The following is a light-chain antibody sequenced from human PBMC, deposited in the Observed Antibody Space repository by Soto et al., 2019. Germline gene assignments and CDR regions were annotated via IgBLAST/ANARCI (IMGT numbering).Light chain of an antibody. CDR3: QQYNNWPIT. J-gene: IGKJ5*01. CDR1: QNILSN. Sequence: EIVITQSPATLSVSPGERPTLSCRASQNILSNLAWYQQKRGQAPRLLIYGASTRATGIPARFSGSGSGTEFTLTISSLQSEDFEIYYCQQYNNWPITFGQGTRLEIK. CDR2: GAS. V-gene: IGKV3-15*01.